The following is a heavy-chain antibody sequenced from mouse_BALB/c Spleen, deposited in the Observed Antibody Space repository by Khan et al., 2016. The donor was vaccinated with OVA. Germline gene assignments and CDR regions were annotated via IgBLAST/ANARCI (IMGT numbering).Heavy chain of an antibody. CDR2: ISSGGTT. CDR3: ARDYWFTY. J-gene: IGHJ3*01. V-gene: IGHV5-6-5*01. Sequence: EVELVESGGDLVKPGGSLKLSCAASGFTFSNYAMSWVRQTPEKRLEWVASISSGGTTYYPDSVKGRFTISRDNARTILYLQMNSVRSEDTAMFYCARDYWFTYWGQGTLVTVSA. CDR1: GFTFSNYA. D-gene: IGHD1-1*02.